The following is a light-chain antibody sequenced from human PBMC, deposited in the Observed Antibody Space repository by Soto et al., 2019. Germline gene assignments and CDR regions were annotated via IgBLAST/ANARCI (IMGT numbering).Light chain of an antibody. Sequence: AIPVTQSPSSLSASVGDRVTISCRASQDISSDLCWYQQEPGKAPKMLIFAASNLQSGVPSRFSGNASGTTFTLTISSLQPEDVATYYCLQDHTYPWTFGQGTRVEI. V-gene: IGKV1-6*01. J-gene: IGKJ1*01. CDR2: AAS. CDR3: LQDHTYPWT. CDR1: QDISSD.